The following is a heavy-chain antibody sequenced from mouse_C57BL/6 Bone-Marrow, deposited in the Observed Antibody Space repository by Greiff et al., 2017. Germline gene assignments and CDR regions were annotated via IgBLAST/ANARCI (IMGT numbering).Heavy chain of an antibody. J-gene: IGHJ1*03. Sequence: EFQLQQSGAELVRPGASVKLSCTASGFNIKVDYMHWVKQRPEPGLEWIGWIEPENGDTEYASKFQGKANITADTSSNTAYLQLSSLTSEDTAVYYCTTGWLLPLDFDVWGTGTTVTVSS. V-gene: IGHV14-4*01. CDR2: IEPENGDT. D-gene: IGHD2-3*01. CDR3: TTGWLLPLDFDV. CDR1: GFNIKVDY.